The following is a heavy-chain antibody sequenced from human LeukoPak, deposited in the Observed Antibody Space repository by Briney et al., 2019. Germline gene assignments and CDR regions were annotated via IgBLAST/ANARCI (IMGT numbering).Heavy chain of an antibody. CDR3: LRGDRRDY. CDR2: IKGDGSEN. J-gene: IGHJ4*02. Sequence: GGSLRLSCAAPGFTFSSYWMTWVRQAPGKGLEWVANIKGDGSENHYADSVKGRFIISRDNAKDSLYLQMNSLRVEDTAVYYCLRGDRRDYWGQGTLVIVSS. CDR1: GFTFSSYW. V-gene: IGHV3-7*01.